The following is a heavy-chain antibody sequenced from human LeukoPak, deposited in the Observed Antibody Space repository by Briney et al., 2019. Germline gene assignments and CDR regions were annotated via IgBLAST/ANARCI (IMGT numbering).Heavy chain of an antibody. CDR3: AKAPLRFLEENFDY. Sequence: GGSLRLSCAASGFTFSNYAMSWVRQAPGKGLEWVSGISWNSGSIGYADSVKGRFTISRDNAKNSLYLQMNSLRAEDTALYYCAKAPLRFLEENFDYWGQGTLVTVSS. D-gene: IGHD3-3*01. J-gene: IGHJ4*02. CDR1: GFTFSNYA. V-gene: IGHV3-9*01. CDR2: ISWNSGSI.